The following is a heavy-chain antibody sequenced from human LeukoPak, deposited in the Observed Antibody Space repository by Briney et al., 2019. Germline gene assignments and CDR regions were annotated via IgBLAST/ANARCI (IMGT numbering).Heavy chain of an antibody. CDR1: GFTFSSYA. Sequence: PGGSLRLSCAASGFTFSSYAMSWVRQAPGKGLEWVSSISDDGRSTYYADSVKGRFTISKDNSKNTMYLQMNNLRVEDAAIYYCAKRVPYTSSSVYFDYWGQGTLVTVSS. J-gene: IGHJ4*02. D-gene: IGHD6-6*01. CDR2: ISDDGRST. V-gene: IGHV3-23*01. CDR3: AKRVPYTSSSVYFDY.